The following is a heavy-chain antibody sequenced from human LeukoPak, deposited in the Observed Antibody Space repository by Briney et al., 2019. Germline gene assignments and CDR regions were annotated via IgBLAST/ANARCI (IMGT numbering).Heavy chain of an antibody. J-gene: IGHJ6*02. D-gene: IGHD2-15*01. CDR1: GFTFSNYD. Sequence: GGSLRLSCAASGFTFSNYDMLWVRQATGKGLEWVSTIGPTGDTYYPDSVKGRFTISRENAKNSLSLQMSSLRVGDTAVYYCARALGYCRSGTCYSPPNKYYYYGMDVWGQGTTVTVSS. CDR2: IGPTGDT. CDR3: ARALGYCRSGTCYSPPNKYYYYGMDV. V-gene: IGHV3-13*01.